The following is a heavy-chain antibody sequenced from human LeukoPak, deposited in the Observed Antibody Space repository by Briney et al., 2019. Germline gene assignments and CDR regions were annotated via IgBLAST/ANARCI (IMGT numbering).Heavy chain of an antibody. CDR2: INHSGST. V-gene: IGHV4-34*01. D-gene: IGHD6-13*01. J-gene: IGHJ4*02. CDR1: GGSFSGYY. CDR3: ARIFSSSWYSFDY. Sequence: PSETLSLTCAVYGGSFSGYYWSWIRQPPGKGLEWIGEINHSGSTNYNPSLKSRVTISVDTSKNQFSLKLSSVTAADTAVYYCARIFSSSWYSFDYWGQGTLVTVSS.